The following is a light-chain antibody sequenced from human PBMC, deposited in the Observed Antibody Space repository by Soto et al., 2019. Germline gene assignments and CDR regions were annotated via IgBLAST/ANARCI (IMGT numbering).Light chain of an antibody. V-gene: IGLV2-23*01. CDR1: SSDVGSYNL. CDR3: CSYAGSRPWV. Sequence: QSALTQPASVSGSPGQSITISCTGTSSDVGSYNLVSWYQQHPGKAPKLMIYEGSKRPSGVSNRFSGSKSGNTASLTISGLQAEDEADYYCCSYAGSRPWVFGGGTKLTVL. CDR2: EGS. J-gene: IGLJ3*02.